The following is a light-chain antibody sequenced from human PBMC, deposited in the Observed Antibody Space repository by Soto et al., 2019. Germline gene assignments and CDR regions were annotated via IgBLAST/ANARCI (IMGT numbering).Light chain of an antibody. Sequence: EIVLTQSPGTLSLSPGERATLSCRASQSFNSIYLAWYQQKPGQAPRLLIYDASNRATGVPARFSGSGSGTDFTLTISSLESEDFAVYYCQQRANWPLTFGGGTKVDI. CDR1: QSFNSIY. J-gene: IGKJ4*01. CDR3: QQRANWPLT. CDR2: DAS. V-gene: IGKV3D-20*02.